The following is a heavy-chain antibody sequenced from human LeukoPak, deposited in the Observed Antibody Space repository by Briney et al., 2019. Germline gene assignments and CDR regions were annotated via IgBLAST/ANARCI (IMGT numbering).Heavy chain of an antibody. CDR2: ISGGGDIT. V-gene: IGHV3-23*01. D-gene: IGHD2-2*01. CDR1: GFTLSSYA. CDR3: ATCPAPYSCFGLQLGY. J-gene: IGHJ4*02. Sequence: GGSLRLSCAASGFTLSSYALSWVRLAPGRGLAWGSLISGGGDITYYADSVKGRFTISRDNSRNTLYLQMNSLRAEDTAVYYCATCPAPYSCFGLQLGYWGQGTLVTVSS.